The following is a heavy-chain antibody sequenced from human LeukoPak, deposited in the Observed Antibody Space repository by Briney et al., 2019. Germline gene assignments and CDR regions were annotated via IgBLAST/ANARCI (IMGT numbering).Heavy chain of an antibody. CDR1: GGSISSNAYY. CDR2: IYYSRST. Sequence: SETLSLTCTVSGGSISSNAYYWAWIRQPPGKGLEWIGSIYYSRSTYYNPSLKSRVTISVDASKNQFSLKLSSLTAADTAVYYCARGVTMIVVVIHDWYFDLWGRGTLVTVSS. V-gene: IGHV4-39*01. CDR3: ARGVTMIVVVIHDWYFDL. J-gene: IGHJ2*01. D-gene: IGHD3-22*01.